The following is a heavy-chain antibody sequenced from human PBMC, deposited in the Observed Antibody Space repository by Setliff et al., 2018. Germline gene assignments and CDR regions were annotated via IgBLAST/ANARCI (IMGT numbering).Heavy chain of an antibody. CDR1: GYSISSGHF. D-gene: IGHD1-1*01. CDR2: IFHSGST. V-gene: IGHV4-38-2*02. Sequence: SETLSLTCGVSGYSISSGHFWGWIRQPPGKGLEWLGNIFHSGSTYYNPTLNSRVTMSVDTSKNQFSLMLTSVTAADTAVYYCARESAGDESVRHLYYTDVWGRGTTVTVS. J-gene: IGHJ6*03. CDR3: ARESAGDESVRHLYYTDV.